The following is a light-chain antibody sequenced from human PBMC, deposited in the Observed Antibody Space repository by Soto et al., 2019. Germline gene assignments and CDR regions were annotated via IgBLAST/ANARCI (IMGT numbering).Light chain of an antibody. J-gene: IGLJ1*01. CDR1: SSDVGGYNY. CDR2: EVS. Sequence: QSVLTRPASVSGSPGQSITISCTGTSSDVGGYNYVSWYQQHPGKAPKLMIYEVSNRPSGVSNRFSGSKSGNTASLTISGPQAEDEADYYCSSYTSSSTYVFGTVTKVTVL. CDR3: SSYTSSSTYV. V-gene: IGLV2-14*01.